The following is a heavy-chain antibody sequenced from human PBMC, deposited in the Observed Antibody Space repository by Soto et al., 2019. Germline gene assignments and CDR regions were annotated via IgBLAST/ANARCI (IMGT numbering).Heavy chain of an antibody. Sequence: QLQLQESGPGLVKPSETLSLTCSVSGGSISSSSYYWGWIRQPPGKGLEWIGSIYYSGRTYYNPSLKSRDTITGDSAKNQCSLKLSSGTAADTAVYYCASLGWNDVWYFDYWGQGTLVTVSS. V-gene: IGHV4-39*01. D-gene: IGHD1-1*01. CDR3: ASLGWNDVWYFDY. CDR2: IYYSGRT. CDR1: GGSISSSSYY. J-gene: IGHJ4*02.